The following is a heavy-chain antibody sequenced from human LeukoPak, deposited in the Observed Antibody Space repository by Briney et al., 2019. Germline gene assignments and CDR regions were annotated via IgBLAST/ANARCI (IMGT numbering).Heavy chain of an antibody. CDR1: GFTFDDYG. CDR2: INWNGGST. J-gene: IGHJ4*02. Sequence: GGSLRLSCAASGFTFDDYGMSWVRQAPGKGLEWVSGINWNGGSTGYADSVKGRFTISRDNAKNSLYLQMNSLRAEDTALYYCARAWRYYDILTGYSNTYYFDYWGQGTLVTVSS. CDR3: ARAWRYYDILTGYSNTYYFDY. V-gene: IGHV3-20*04. D-gene: IGHD3-9*01.